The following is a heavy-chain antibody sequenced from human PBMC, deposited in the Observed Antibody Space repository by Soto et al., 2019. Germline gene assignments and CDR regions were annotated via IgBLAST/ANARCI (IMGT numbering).Heavy chain of an antibody. CDR3: ARKVLGSTSRPDWWYFDL. Sequence: EVQLLESGGGLVQPGGSLRLSCVGSGFTFINYAMNWVRQTPGKGLEWVSGISGGGDRTFDADSVKGRFTISRDNSETTLNLQMNSLRADDPSVYYCARKVLGSTSRPDWWYFDLWGRGTRVTVSS. CDR2: ISGGGDRT. J-gene: IGHJ2*01. CDR1: GFTFINYA. V-gene: IGHV3-23*01. D-gene: IGHD1-26*01.